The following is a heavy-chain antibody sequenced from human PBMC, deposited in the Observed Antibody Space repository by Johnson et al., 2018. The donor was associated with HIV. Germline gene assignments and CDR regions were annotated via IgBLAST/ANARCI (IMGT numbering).Heavy chain of an antibody. J-gene: IGHJ3*02. CDR2: ISWDSGRI. Sequence: VQLVESGGGLVQPGRSLRLSCAASGFTFDDYAMHWVRQAPGKGLQWVSGISWDSGRIGYTDSVKDRFTISRDNAKNSLYLQMNSLRAEDTAVYYCARAYYDSSGYYVGAFDIWGQGTMVTVSS. D-gene: IGHD3-22*01. V-gene: IGHV3-9*01. CDR1: GFTFDDYA. CDR3: ARAYYDSSGYYVGAFDI.